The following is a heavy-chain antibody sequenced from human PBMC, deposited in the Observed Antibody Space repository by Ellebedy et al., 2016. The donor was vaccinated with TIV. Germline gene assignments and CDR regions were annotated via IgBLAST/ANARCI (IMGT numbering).Heavy chain of an antibody. CDR2: IYYSGST. Sequence: SETLSLTCTVSGGSVSSGSYYWSWIRQPPGKGLEWIGYIYYSGSTNYNPSLKSRVTISVDTSKNQFSLKLSSVTAADTAVYYCARGIIADYYYYYYGMDVWGQGTTVTVSS. D-gene: IGHD6-13*01. V-gene: IGHV4-61*01. J-gene: IGHJ6*02. CDR3: ARGIIADYYYYYYGMDV. CDR1: GGSVSSGSYY.